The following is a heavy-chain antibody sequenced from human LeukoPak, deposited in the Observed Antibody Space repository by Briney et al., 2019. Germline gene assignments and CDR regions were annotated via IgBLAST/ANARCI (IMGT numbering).Heavy chain of an antibody. CDR1: GGSISSYY. Sequence: SETLSLTCTVSGGSISSYYWSWIRQPPGKGLEGIGYIYYSGSTNYNPSLKSRVTISVDTSKNQFSLKLSSVTAADTAVYYCARGGVSRDGYNLETFDYWGQGTLVTVSS. V-gene: IGHV4-59*01. CDR3: ARGGVSRDGYNLETFDY. CDR2: IYYSGST. D-gene: IGHD5-24*01. J-gene: IGHJ4*02.